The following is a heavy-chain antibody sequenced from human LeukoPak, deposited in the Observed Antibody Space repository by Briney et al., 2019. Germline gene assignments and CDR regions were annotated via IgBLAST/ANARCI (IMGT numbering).Heavy chain of an antibody. J-gene: IGHJ4*02. V-gene: IGHV4-59*01. CDR1: GGSISTYY. CDR2: VYYSGST. CDR3: ARSELLWFGKVNSGFDF. Sequence: SETLSLTCTVSGGSISTYYWSWIRQPPGKGLEWIEYVYYSGSTNYNPSLMSRVTISVDTSENRFSLKLSSVTAADTAMYYCARSELLWFGKVNSGFDFWGQGTLVTVSS. D-gene: IGHD3-10*01.